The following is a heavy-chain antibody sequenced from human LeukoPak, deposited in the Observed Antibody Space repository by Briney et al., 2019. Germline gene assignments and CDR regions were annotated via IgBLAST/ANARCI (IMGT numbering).Heavy chain of an antibody. CDR1: GGSVSSYY. J-gene: IGHJ4*02. CDR3: ARQRRGFDY. CDR2: IYDSGSP. D-gene: IGHD3-10*01. Sequence: SETLSLTCTVSGGSVSSYYWGWIRQPPGKGLAWIGYIYDSGSPKYNPSLKSRVTISIDTSKNQLSLNLSSVTAADTAVYYCARQRRGFDYWGQGTLVTVSS. V-gene: IGHV4-59*08.